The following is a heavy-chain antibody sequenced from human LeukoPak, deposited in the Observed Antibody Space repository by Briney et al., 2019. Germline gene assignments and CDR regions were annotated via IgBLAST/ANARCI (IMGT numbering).Heavy chain of an antibody. D-gene: IGHD3-22*01. CDR3: ARDLYYDSSALTGY. J-gene: IGHJ4*02. Sequence: GGSLRLSCAASGFTFSSYSMNWVGQAPGKGLEWVASISSSSSDKYYADSVKGGFNIYRDKDKNSLYLKMNRLRGGDTAVYYCARDLYYDSSALTGYWGQGTLVTVSS. CDR1: GFTFSSYS. V-gene: IGHV3-21*01. CDR2: ISSSSSDK.